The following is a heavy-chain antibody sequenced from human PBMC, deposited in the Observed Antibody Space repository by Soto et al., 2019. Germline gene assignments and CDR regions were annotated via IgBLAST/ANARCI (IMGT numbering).Heavy chain of an antibody. D-gene: IGHD6-6*01. J-gene: IGHJ4*02. V-gene: IGHV3-30*03. CDR1: GFTFSSYG. Sequence: GGSLRLSCAASGFTFSSYGMHWVRQAPGTGLEGVGVISYDGSNKYYADSVKGRFTISRENSKKTLYLQMNSLRAEDTAVYYCSIPLSEIARSVGXWGQGTLVPVSX. CDR2: ISYDGSNK. CDR3: SIPLSEIARSVGX.